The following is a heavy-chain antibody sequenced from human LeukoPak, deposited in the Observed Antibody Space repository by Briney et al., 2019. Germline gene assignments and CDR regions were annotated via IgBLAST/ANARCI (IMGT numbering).Heavy chain of an antibody. Sequence: GGSLRLSYKGSGFTFSSYWMGWFHQAPGKGLEWVANINEDGSVKQFADSVKGRFTISRDNTKNSVNLQMNSLGADDTAVYFCARGRGWTFDYWGQGTLVTVSS. J-gene: IGHJ4*02. CDR1: GFTFSSYW. CDR3: ARGRGWTFDY. D-gene: IGHD6-19*01. CDR2: INEDGSVK. V-gene: IGHV3-7*04.